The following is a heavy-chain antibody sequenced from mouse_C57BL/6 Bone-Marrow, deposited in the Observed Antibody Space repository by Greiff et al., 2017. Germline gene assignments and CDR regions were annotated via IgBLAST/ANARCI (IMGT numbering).Heavy chain of an antibody. J-gene: IGHJ2*01. Sequence: EVQLQQSGTVLARPGASVKLSCKTSGYTFTSYWMHWVQQRPGQGLEWIGAIYPGNGVTSYNQKFKGKAKLTAVTSTSTAYLELRSLTNEDSAVLYCTRCRRGGFDYWGQGTTLTVSS. CDR1: GYTFTSYW. CDR3: TRCRRGGFDY. CDR2: IYPGNGVT. V-gene: IGHV1-5*01.